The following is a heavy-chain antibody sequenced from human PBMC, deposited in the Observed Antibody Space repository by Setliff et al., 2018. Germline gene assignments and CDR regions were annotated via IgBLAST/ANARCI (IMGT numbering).Heavy chain of an antibody. CDR3: ARAGPTVTFFRVLVISWWDP. Sequence: SETLSLTCTVSGDSISSGSYYWTWIRQPAGKGLEWIGHFHTGGSTNYNRSLRSRVSISVDTSKNQFSLKLSSVSAADTATYYCARAGPTVTFFRVLVISWWDPWGQGSLVTVSS. V-gene: IGHV4-61*09. CDR1: GDSISSGSYY. D-gene: IGHD3-3*01. CDR2: FHTGGST. J-gene: IGHJ5*02.